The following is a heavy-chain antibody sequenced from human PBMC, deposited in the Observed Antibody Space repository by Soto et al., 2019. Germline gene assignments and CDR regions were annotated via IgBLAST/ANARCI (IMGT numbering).Heavy chain of an antibody. J-gene: IGHJ4*01. D-gene: IGHD1-1*01. Sequence: GASVKVSCKASGYTFTSYAMHWVRQAPGQRLEWMGWINAGNGNTKYSQKFQGRVTITRDTSASTAYIELSSLRFEDTAVYYCARDVDDAYAGNVYFDNWGRGSLVTVSS. CDR3: ARDVDDAYAGNVYFDN. CDR1: GYTFTSYA. V-gene: IGHV1-3*01. CDR2: INAGNGNT.